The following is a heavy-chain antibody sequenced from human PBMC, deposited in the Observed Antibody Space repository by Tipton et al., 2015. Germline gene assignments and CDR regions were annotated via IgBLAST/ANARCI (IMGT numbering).Heavy chain of an antibody. CDR3: ASSMSGAGTGDS. J-gene: IGHJ4*02. Sequence: GSLRLSCAASGFTFSSYSMSWVRQAPGKGLEWVSAISGRGASTFYADSVKGRFTISRDNSQNTLFLQMNSLRTDDTAVYYCASSMSGAGTGDSWGQGTLVTVSS. CDR2: ISGRGAST. V-gene: IGHV3-23*01. CDR1: GFTFSSYS. D-gene: IGHD6-19*01.